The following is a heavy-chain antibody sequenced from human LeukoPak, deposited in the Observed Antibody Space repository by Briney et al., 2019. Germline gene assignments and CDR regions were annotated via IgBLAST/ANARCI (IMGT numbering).Heavy chain of an antibody. D-gene: IGHD1-26*01. CDR1: DFTFNIYN. CDR3: ARESRGKTSSGIRWGEQYFYYMEV. Sequence: PGGSLRLSCEASDFTFNIYNMSWVRQAPGKGLEWVSSIGNSGSNVYYTESVKGRFTISRDSARKILFLQMYSLRDDDTAIYYCARESRGKTSSGIRWGEQYFYYMEVWGKGTTVTVSS. V-gene: IGHV3-21*01. J-gene: IGHJ6*03. CDR2: IGNSGSNV.